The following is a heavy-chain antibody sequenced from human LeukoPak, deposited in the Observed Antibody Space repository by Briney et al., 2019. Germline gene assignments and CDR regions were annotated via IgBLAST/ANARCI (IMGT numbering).Heavy chain of an antibody. CDR3: ARGFRVFDY. CDR1: GFTFSSYS. Sequence: PGGSLRLSCAASGFTFSSYSMNWVRQAPGKGLEWVSYISSSSSTIYYADSVKGRFTISRDNAKNSLYLQMNSLRAGDTAVYYCARGFRVFDYWGQGTLVTVSS. V-gene: IGHV3-48*01. J-gene: IGHJ4*02. CDR2: ISSSSSTI.